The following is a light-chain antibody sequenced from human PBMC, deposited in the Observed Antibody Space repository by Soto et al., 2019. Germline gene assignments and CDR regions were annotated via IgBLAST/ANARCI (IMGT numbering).Light chain of an antibody. CDR2: GAF. CDR1: QGVSRK. V-gene: IGKV3D-15*01. J-gene: IGKJ4*02. Sequence: DIAMPRCSAQITVAPSEMFTFFCMASQGVSRKLAWYQHKPGQAPRLLIYGAFNRAGGVPDRFSGSGSGTEFTLTISSLQSEDFAVYYCQQRSSWPLTFGGGTKVDIK. CDR3: QQRSSWPLT.